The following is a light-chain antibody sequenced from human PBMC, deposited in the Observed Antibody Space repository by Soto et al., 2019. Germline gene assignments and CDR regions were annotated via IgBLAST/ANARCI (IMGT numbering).Light chain of an antibody. J-gene: IGLJ3*02. CDR2: KND. Sequence: QSVLTQPPSASGTPGQRVTISCSGSTSNLGSNFGYWYQQVPGTAPKLLIYKNDQRPSGVPDRFSGSKSGTSASLAIRGLRSEDEADYFCAAWDDSVGGPVFGGGTKLTV. V-gene: IGLV1-47*01. CDR3: AAWDDSVGGPV. CDR1: TSNLGSNF.